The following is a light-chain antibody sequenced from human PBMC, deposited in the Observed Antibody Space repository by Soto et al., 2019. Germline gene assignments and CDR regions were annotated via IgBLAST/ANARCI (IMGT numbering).Light chain of an antibody. Sequence: QSALTQPPSASGSPGQSVTISCTGTSSDVGGYNYVSWYQQYPGKAPKLMIYEVTKRPSGVPDRFSGSKSGSTASLTVSGLQAEDEAEYYCGSYAGSDKLLFGGGTQLTVL. J-gene: IGLJ2*01. V-gene: IGLV2-8*01. CDR1: SSDVGGYNY. CDR2: EVT. CDR3: GSYAGSDKLL.